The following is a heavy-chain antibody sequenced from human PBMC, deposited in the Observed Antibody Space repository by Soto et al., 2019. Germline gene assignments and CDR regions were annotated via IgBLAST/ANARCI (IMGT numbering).Heavy chain of an antibody. CDR2: ISSSSSYI. D-gene: IGHD3-3*01. CDR3: AREGGPDFWSGYYPYLHLYGMDV. Sequence: PGGSLRLSCAASGFTFSSYSMNWVRQAPGKGLEWVSSISSSSSYIYYADSVKGRFTISRDNAKNSLYLQMNSLRAEDTAVYYCAREGGPDFWSGYYPYLHLYGMDVWGQGTTVTVSS. J-gene: IGHJ6*02. V-gene: IGHV3-21*01. CDR1: GFTFSSYS.